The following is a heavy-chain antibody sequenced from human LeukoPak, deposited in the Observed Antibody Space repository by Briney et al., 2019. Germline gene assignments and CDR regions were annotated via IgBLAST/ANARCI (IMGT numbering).Heavy chain of an antibody. V-gene: IGHV3-30*18. D-gene: IGHD2/OR15-2a*01. CDR2: MSSDGNNK. Sequence: PGRSLRLSCAASGFTFSSYGMHWVRQAPGKGLEWVAVMSSDGNNKYYADSVKGRCTISRDNSKNTLYLQMNSLRAEDTAVYYCAKVTAPVTGTFDYWGQGTLVTVSS. CDR1: GFTFSSYG. CDR3: AKVTAPVTGTFDY. J-gene: IGHJ4*02.